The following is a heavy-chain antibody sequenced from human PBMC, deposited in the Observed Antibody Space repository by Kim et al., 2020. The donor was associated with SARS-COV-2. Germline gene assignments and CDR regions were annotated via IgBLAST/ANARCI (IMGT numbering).Heavy chain of an antibody. Sequence: SETLSLTCAVYGGSFSGYYWSWIRQPPGKGLEWIGEINHSGSTNYNPSLKSRVTISVDTSKNQFSLKLSSVTAADTAVYYCARGYIRRGFRDGYKIDWFDPWGQGTLVTVSS. V-gene: IGHV4-34*01. CDR2: INHSGST. CDR3: ARGYIRRGFRDGYKIDWFDP. D-gene: IGHD5-12*01. CDR1: GGSFSGYY. J-gene: IGHJ5*02.